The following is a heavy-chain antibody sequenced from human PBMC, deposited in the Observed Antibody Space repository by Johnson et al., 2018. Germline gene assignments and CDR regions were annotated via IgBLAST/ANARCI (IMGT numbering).Heavy chain of an antibody. D-gene: IGHD3-22*01. Sequence: QVQLQESGPGLVKPSETLSLTCSVSGGSIRSYYWSWIRQPPGKGLEWIGYIYYSGNTNYNPSLKSRVTISVDTSKNQFSLNLSPVTAADTAVYYCARVSLGTISMISYYYMDVWGKGTTVAVSS. J-gene: IGHJ6*03. CDR3: ARVSLGTISMISYYYMDV. CDR2: IYYSGNT. CDR1: GGSIRSYY. V-gene: IGHV4-59*01.